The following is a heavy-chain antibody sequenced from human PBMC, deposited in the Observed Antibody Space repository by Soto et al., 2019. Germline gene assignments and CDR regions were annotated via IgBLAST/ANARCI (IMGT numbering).Heavy chain of an antibody. J-gene: IGHJ2*01. D-gene: IGHD3-10*01. V-gene: IGHV1-2*02. CDR2: SNPNSGGT. CDR3: ARDQVGEVRGDTVGYFDL. CDR1: GYTFTGYY. Sequence: QVQLVQSGAEVKKPGASVTVSCKASGYTFTGYYMHWVRQAPGQGLEWMGWSNPNSGGTNYAQKSQCVVTMTRDTSISTAYMELRRLRSDDTAVYYCARDQVGEVRGDTVGYFDLCGRGTLITVSS.